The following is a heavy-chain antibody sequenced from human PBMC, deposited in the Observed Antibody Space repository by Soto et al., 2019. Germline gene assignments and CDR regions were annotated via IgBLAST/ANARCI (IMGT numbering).Heavy chain of an antibody. CDR3: ARVSFWSGYYWYYYGMDV. V-gene: IGHV1-69*13. J-gene: IGHJ6*02. Sequence: GASVKVSCKASGGTFSSYAISWVRQAPGQGLEWMGGIIPIFGTANYEQKFQGRVTITADESTSTAYMELSSLRSEDTAVYYCARVSFWSGYYWYYYGMDVWGQGTTVTVSS. D-gene: IGHD3-3*01. CDR1: GGTFSSYA. CDR2: IIPIFGTA.